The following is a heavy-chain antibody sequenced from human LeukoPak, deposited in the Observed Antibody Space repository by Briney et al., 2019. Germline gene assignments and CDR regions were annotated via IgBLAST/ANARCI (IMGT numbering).Heavy chain of an antibody. Sequence: PSETLSLTCTVSGGSIRSSYYYWSWIRQPPGKGLEWIGSIYYSGSTYYTPSLKSRVTISVDTSKNQFSLKLSSVTAADTAVYYCARGLFRSDYFDYWGQGTLVTVSS. D-gene: IGHD6-19*01. V-gene: IGHV4-39*01. CDR3: ARGLFRSDYFDY. CDR1: GGSIRSSYYY. CDR2: IYYSGST. J-gene: IGHJ4*02.